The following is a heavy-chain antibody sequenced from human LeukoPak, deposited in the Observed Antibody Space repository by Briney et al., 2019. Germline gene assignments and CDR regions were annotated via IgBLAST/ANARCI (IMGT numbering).Heavy chain of an antibody. CDR3: ARVAPDYYDSSDDAFDI. J-gene: IGHJ3*02. CDR2: IIPILGMA. D-gene: IGHD3-22*01. V-gene: IGHV1-69*04. CDR1: GGTFSSYA. Sequence: SVKVSCKASGGTFSSYAISWVRQAPGQGLEWMGRIIPILGMANYAQKFQGRVTITADKSTSTAYMELSSLRSEDTAVYYCARVAPDYYDSSDDAFDIWGQGTMVTVSS.